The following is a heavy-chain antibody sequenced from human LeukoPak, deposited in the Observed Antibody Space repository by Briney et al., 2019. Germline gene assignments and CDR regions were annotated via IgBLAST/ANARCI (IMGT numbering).Heavy chain of an antibody. J-gene: IGHJ5*02. CDR2: IYHSGST. Sequence: SETLSLTCTVSGDSISRGSFSWTWIRQAPGKGLEWIGYIYHSGSTYYNPSLKSRVTISVDRSKNQFSLKLSSVTAADTAVYYCARGYCSSTSCYTGWFDPWGQGTLVTVSS. D-gene: IGHD2-2*02. CDR1: GDSISRGSFS. V-gene: IGHV4-30-2*01. CDR3: ARGYCSSTSCYTGWFDP.